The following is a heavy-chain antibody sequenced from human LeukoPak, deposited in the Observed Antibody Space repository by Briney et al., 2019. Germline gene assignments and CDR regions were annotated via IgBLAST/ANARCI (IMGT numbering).Heavy chain of an antibody. CDR2: ISAYNGNT. CDR1: GYTFTTYS. J-gene: IGHJ4*02. Sequence: PGASVKVSCKSSGYTFTTYSITWVRQAPGQGLEWMGWISAYNGNTKYARNLQGRVSMTTDTSTSTAYMELRSLRSDDTAVYYCARVGGYQSIDYWGQGTLVTVSS. D-gene: IGHD1-26*01. V-gene: IGHV1-18*04. CDR3: ARVGGYQSIDY.